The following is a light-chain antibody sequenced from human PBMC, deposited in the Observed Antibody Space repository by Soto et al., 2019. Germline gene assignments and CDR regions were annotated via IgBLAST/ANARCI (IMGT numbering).Light chain of an antibody. CDR2: SAS. Sequence: QSVLTQPASVSGSPGQSITISCSGTSSDIGAYDHVAWFQQFPGKTPKLIIYSASNRPSGVSYRFSGSKSGNTASLTISGLQAEDEADYYCISYTVSRSYVFGTETKLTVL. J-gene: IGLJ1*01. CDR1: SSDIGAYDH. V-gene: IGLV2-14*01. CDR3: ISYTVSRSYV.